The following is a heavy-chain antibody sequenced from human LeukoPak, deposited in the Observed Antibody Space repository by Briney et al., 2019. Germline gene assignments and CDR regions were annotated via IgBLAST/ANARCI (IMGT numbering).Heavy chain of an antibody. Sequence: GGSLRLSCAASGFTVSSNYMSWVRQAPGKGLEWVSVIYSGGSTYYADSVKGRFTISRDNSKNTLYLQMNSLRVEGTAFYYCATSVVGLSYDEHFQHWGQGTLVTVSS. CDR1: GFTVSSNY. J-gene: IGHJ1*01. V-gene: IGHV3-66*01. D-gene: IGHD2-15*01. CDR2: IYSGGST. CDR3: ATSVVGLSYDEHFQH.